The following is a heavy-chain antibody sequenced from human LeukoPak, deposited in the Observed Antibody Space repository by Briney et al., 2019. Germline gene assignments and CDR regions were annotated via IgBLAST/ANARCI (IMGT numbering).Heavy chain of an antibody. Sequence: SETLSLTCTVSGASISSITDYWGWIRQPPGKGLEWIANIYYSGSTYYNPSLKSRVTISVDTSKNQFSLKLSSVTAADTAVYYCAGLIRPGWFDPWGQGTLVTVSS. J-gene: IGHJ5*02. V-gene: IGHV4-39*01. CDR1: GASISSITDY. CDR3: AGLIRPGWFDP. D-gene: IGHD1-14*01. CDR2: IYYSGST.